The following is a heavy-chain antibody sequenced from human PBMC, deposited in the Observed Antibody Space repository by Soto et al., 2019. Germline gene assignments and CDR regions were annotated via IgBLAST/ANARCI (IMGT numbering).Heavy chain of an antibody. CDR1: GGSFSGYY. Sequence: SETLSLTCAVYGGSFSGYYWSWIRQPPGKGLEWIGEINHSGSTNYNPSLKSRVTISVDTSKNQFSLKLSSVTAADTAVYYCASVTIFGVAANWFDPWGQGTLVTVSS. D-gene: IGHD3-3*01. CDR3: ASVTIFGVAANWFDP. V-gene: IGHV4-34*01. CDR2: INHSGST. J-gene: IGHJ5*02.